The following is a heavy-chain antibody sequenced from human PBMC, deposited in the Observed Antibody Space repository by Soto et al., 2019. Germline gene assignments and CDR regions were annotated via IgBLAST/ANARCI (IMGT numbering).Heavy chain of an antibody. J-gene: IGHJ5*02. Sequence: PSDTLSLTCTVSGGSISSYYWSWIRQPPGKGLEWIGYIYYSGSTNYNPSLKSRVTISVDTSKNQFSLKLSSVTAADTAVYYCARDDSSSWGWFDPRGKGTLVTVSS. V-gene: IGHV4-59*01. CDR2: IYYSGST. CDR1: GGSISSYY. D-gene: IGHD6-13*01. CDR3: ARDDSSSWGWFDP.